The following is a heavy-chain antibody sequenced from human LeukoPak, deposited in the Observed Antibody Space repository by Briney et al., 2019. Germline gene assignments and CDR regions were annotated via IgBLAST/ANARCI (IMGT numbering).Heavy chain of an antibody. CDR1: GGSFSGYH. CDR3: ARGTYLHRGSSSSWYDY. V-gene: IGHV4-34*01. CDR2: INHSGST. Sequence: SETLSLTCAVYGGSFSGYHWSWIRQPPGKGLEWIGEINHSGSTNYNPSLKSRVTISVDTSKNQFSLKLSSVTAADTAVYYCARGTYLHRGSSSSWYDYWGQGSLVTVSS. D-gene: IGHD6-13*01. J-gene: IGHJ4*02.